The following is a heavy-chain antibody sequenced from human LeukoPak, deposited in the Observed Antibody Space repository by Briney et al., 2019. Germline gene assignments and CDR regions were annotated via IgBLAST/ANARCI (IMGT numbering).Heavy chain of an antibody. CDR1: GYTFTGNY. Sequence: ASVKVSCKASGYTFTGNYMHWVRQAPGQGLEWMGWINPNSGGTNYAQKFQGRVTMTRDTSISTAYMELSRLRSDDTAVYYCARVEESSGVYYYYGMDVWGQGTTVTVSS. CDR3: ARVEESSGVYYYYGMDV. CDR2: INPNSGGT. D-gene: IGHD6-19*01. J-gene: IGHJ6*02. V-gene: IGHV1-2*02.